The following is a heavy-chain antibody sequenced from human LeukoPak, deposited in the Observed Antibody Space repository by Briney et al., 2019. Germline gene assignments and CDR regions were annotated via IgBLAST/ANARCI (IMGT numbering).Heavy chain of an antibody. CDR1: GFTFGSSA. CDR3: AKGSLGSWYYFDY. Sequence: PGGSLRLSCAAPGFTFGSSAMSWVRQAPGKGPEWVSTFSRSGPDTYYADSVKGRLTIFRDNSKNTLYLQMNSLRAEDTAVYYCAKGSLGSWYYFDYWGQGTLVTVSS. J-gene: IGHJ4*02. V-gene: IGHV3-23*01. D-gene: IGHD6-13*01. CDR2: FSRSGPDT.